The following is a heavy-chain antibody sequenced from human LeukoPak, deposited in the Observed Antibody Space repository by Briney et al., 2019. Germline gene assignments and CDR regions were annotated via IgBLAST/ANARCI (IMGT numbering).Heavy chain of an antibody. D-gene: IGHD2-21*01. Sequence: ASVKVSFKASGYTFTGYYMYWVRQAPGQGLEWMGWINPNSGGTNYAQKFQGRVTLTRDTSISTAYMDLSGLRSDDTAVYYCARGHISQPSFDYWGQGTLVTVSS. CDR2: INPNSGGT. J-gene: IGHJ4*02. CDR3: ARGHISQPSFDY. CDR1: GYTFTGYY. V-gene: IGHV1-2*02.